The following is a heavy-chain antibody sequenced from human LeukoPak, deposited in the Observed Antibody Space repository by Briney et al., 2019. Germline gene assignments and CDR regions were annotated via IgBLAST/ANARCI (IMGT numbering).Heavy chain of an antibody. Sequence: SETLSLTCAVSGYSISSGYYWGWIRQPPGKGLEWIGSIYHSGSTYYNPSLKSRVTISVDTSKNQFSLKLSSVTAADTAVYYCARWVYGDYEAPSWGQGTLVTVSS. CDR1: GYSISSGYY. CDR3: ARWVYGDYEAPS. J-gene: IGHJ5*02. D-gene: IGHD4-17*01. CDR2: IYHSGST. V-gene: IGHV4-38-2*01.